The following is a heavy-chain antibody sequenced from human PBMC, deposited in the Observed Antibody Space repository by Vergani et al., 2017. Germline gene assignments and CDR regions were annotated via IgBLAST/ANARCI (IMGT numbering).Heavy chain of an antibody. CDR2: IYVSGIT. CDR3: ASVSLGYCSSTSCFGLDY. CDR1: GASINNDFYY. Sequence: QVQLQESGPGLVKPSQTLSLTCTVSGASINNDFYYWHWIRQPAGKGLEWIGRIYVSGITDYNSSLQSRVSMSVDTSKNQFSLTLTSVTAADTAVYYCASVSLGYCSSTSCFGLDYWGQGTLVTVSS. D-gene: IGHD2-2*01. J-gene: IGHJ4*02. V-gene: IGHV4-61*02.